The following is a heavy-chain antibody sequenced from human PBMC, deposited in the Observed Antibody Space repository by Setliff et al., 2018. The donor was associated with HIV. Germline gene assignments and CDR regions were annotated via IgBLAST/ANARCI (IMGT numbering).Heavy chain of an antibody. CDR1: GYTFTTSG. J-gene: IGHJ4*02. Sequence: ASVKVSCKTSGYTFTTSGISWVRQAPGQGLEWMGWINIYSGNTNYAQKFQGRVTISADESTATAYIELSSLTSQDTAVYYCARDKGIREAASLDYWGQGSLVTVSS. V-gene: IGHV1-18*01. CDR2: INIYSGNT. CDR3: ARDKGIREAASLDY. D-gene: IGHD6-13*01.